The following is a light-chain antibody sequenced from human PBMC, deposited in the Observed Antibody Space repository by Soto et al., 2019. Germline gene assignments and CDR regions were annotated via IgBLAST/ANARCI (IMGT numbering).Light chain of an antibody. Sequence: DIQMTQSPSTLSASVGDRVTITCRASQSISSWLAWYQQKPGKAPKLLIYDASSLESGVPSRFSGSGSGTEFTLTISSLQPDDFATYYCQPYNSYSGTFGQGTMVAIK. CDR1: QSISSW. CDR2: DAS. CDR3: QPYNSYSGT. V-gene: IGKV1-5*01. J-gene: IGKJ1*01.